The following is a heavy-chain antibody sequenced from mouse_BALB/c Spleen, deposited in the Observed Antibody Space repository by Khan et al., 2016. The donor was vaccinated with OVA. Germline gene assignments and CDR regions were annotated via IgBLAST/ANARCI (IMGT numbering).Heavy chain of an antibody. D-gene: IGHD2-1*01. Sequence: QVQLQQSGPELVRPGVSVMISCKGSGYTFTDYAVHWVKQSHAKSLEWIGVISTYSGITDYNQKFKGKATVTVDKSSSTAYMELARLTSEDSAIDYCATNSYYGTGDYAMDYWGQGTTVTVSS. V-gene: IGHV1S137*01. J-gene: IGHJ4*01. CDR1: GYTFTDYA. CDR3: ATNSYYGTGDYAMDY. CDR2: ISTYSGIT.